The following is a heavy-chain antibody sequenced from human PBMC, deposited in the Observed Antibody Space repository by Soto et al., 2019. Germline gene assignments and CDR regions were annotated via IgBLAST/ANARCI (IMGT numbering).Heavy chain of an antibody. D-gene: IGHD6-13*01. V-gene: IGHV1-46*04. CDR2: INPTDGST. CDR1: GYTLTNYY. Sequence: ASVKVSCNASGYTLTNYYIHWLRQAPGQGLEKMGIINPTDGSTNYAQKLQGRATSTMDTSTSTVYMQLSSLRFEDTAVYYCARDLAAGDYWGQGTLVTVSS. CDR3: ARDLAAGDY. J-gene: IGHJ4*02.